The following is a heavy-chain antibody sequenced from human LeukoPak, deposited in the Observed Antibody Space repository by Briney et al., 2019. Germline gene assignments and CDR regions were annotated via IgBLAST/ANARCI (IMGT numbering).Heavy chain of an antibody. Sequence: ASVKVSCKASGYTFTGYYMHWVRQAPGQGLEWMGWINTNTGNPTYAQGFTGRFVFSLDTSASTAYLQISSLKAEDTAVYYCARVSGSYFDYWGQGTLVTVSS. D-gene: IGHD1-26*01. CDR2: INTNTGNP. V-gene: IGHV7-4-1*02. J-gene: IGHJ4*02. CDR3: ARVSGSYFDY. CDR1: GYTFTGYY.